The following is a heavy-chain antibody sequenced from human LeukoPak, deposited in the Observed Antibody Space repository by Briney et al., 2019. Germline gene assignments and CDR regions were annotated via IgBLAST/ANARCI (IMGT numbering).Heavy chain of an antibody. V-gene: IGHV3-23*01. CDR1: GFTFSSYA. CDR3: ARDNDYYDLHY. D-gene: IGHD3-22*01. CDR2: ISGSGGST. Sequence: PGGSLRLSRAASGFTFSSYAKGWVRQAPGKGLEWVSAISGSGGSTYYADSVKGRFTISRDNSKNTLFLQMNNLSAEDTAVYYCARDNDYYDLHYWGQGTLVTVSS. J-gene: IGHJ4*02.